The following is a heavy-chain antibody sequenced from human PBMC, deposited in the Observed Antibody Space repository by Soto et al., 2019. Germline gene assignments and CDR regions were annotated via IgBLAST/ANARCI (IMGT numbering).Heavy chain of an antibody. J-gene: IGHJ4*02. CDR3: ARDWNGDKYFDY. Sequence: GGSLRLSCAASGITATNGHMSWVRQAPGKGLEWVSVIYSDDNTYYADSVKGRFTISRDTSKNTVYLQMNSLRAEDTAVYYCARDWNGDKYFDYWDQGTLVTVSS. V-gene: IGHV3-53*01. D-gene: IGHD4-17*01. CDR2: IYSDDNT. CDR1: GITATNGH.